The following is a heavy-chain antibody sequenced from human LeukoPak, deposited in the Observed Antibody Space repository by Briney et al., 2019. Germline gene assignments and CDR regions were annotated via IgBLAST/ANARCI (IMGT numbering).Heavy chain of an antibody. CDR2: IWYDESDK. CDR1: GFAFSSYG. Sequence: GGSLRLSCAASGFAFSSYGMHWVRQAPGKGLEWVAVIWYDESDKYYADSVKGRFTISRDNSENTLYLQINSLRAEDTAVYYCARDRDYDYFDYWGQGTLVTVSS. D-gene: IGHD5-12*01. V-gene: IGHV3-33*01. J-gene: IGHJ4*02. CDR3: ARDRDYDYFDY.